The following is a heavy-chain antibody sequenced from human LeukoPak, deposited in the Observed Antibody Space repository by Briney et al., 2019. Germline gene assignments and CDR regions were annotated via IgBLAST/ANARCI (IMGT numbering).Heavy chain of an antibody. CDR3: ARAPARLQTGGKDDY. D-gene: IGHD1-14*01. Sequence: ASVKVSCKASGYTFTGYYMHWVRQAPGQGLEWTGWINPNSGGTNYAQKFQGRVTMTRDTSISTAYMELSRLRSDDTAVYYCARAPARLQTGGKDDYWGQGTLVTVSS. V-gene: IGHV1-2*02. J-gene: IGHJ4*02. CDR1: GYTFTGYY. CDR2: INPNSGGT.